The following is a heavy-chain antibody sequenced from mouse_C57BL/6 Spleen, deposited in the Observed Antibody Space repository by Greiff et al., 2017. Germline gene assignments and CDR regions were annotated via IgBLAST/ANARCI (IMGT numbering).Heavy chain of an antibody. CDR2: ISDGGSYT. CDR3: ARDSDGYDLYAMDY. V-gene: IGHV5-4*01. D-gene: IGHD2-2*01. CDR1: GFTFSSYA. Sequence: EVKLVESGGGLVKPGGSLKLSCAASGFTFSSYAMSWVRQTPEKRLEWVATISDGGSYTYYPDNVKGRFTISRDNAKNHLYLQMIHLKSENTAMYYCARDSDGYDLYAMDYWGQGTSVTVSS. J-gene: IGHJ4*01.